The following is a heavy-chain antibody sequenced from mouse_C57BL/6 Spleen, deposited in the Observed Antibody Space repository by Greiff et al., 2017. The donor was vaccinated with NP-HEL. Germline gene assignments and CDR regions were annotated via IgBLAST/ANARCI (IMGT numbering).Heavy chain of an antibody. CDR3: ARYGSSPYYAMDY. CDR1: GYAFSSSW. CDR2: IYPGDGDT. D-gene: IGHD1-1*01. Sequence: VQLQQSGPELVKPGASVKISCKASGYAFSSSWMNWVKQRPGKGLEWIGRIYPGDGDTNYNGKFKGKATLTADKSSSTAYMQLSSLTSEDSAVYLCARYGSSPYYAMDYWGQGTSVTVSS. V-gene: IGHV1-82*01. J-gene: IGHJ4*01.